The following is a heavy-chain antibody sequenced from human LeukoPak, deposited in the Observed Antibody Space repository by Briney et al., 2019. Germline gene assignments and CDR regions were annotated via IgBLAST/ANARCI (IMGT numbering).Heavy chain of an antibody. CDR3: ARGKAAAASTLPFDP. D-gene: IGHD6-13*01. J-gene: IGHJ5*02. Sequence: SETLSLTCTVSGGSINYYYWNWIRQLPGKGLEWIGHIYYSGSTNYNSSLKSRVTISVDTSRNQFSLKLSSLTAADTAVYYCARGKAAAASTLPFDPWGQGTLVTVSS. V-gene: IGHV4-59*01. CDR2: IYYSGST. CDR1: GGSINYYY.